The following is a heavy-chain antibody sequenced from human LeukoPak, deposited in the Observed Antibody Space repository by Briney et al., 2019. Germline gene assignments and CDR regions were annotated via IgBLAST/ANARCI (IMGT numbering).Heavy chain of an antibody. CDR1: GFMFHDHG. V-gene: IGHV3-20*04. CDR2: INWDGGST. D-gene: IGHD6-19*01. Sequence: PGGSLRLSRGGSGFMFHDHGMSWVRQVAGKGLEWVSGINWDGGSTGYADSVKGRFTISRDNAKKSLYLQMNSLRAEDTALYYCAGGDRNGWYFDFWGQGTLVTVSS. CDR3: AGGDRNGWYFDF. J-gene: IGHJ4*02.